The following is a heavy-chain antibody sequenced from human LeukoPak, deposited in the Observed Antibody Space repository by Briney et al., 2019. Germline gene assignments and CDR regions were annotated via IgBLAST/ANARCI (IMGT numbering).Heavy chain of an antibody. CDR1: GFSFDDYA. D-gene: IGHD6-13*01. CDR3: ARDGVAAGIYFDY. J-gene: IGHJ4*02. V-gene: IGHV3-9*01. CDR2: ISWNSGSI. Sequence: HPGRSLRLSCAASGFSFDDYAMHWVRQAPGKGPEWVSGISWNSGSIGYADSVKGRFTISRDNAKNSLYLLMNSLRAEDTAVYYCARDGVAAGIYFDYWGQGTLVTVSS.